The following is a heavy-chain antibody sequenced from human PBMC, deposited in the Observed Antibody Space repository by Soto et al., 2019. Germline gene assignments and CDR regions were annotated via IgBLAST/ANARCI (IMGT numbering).Heavy chain of an antibody. D-gene: IGHD6-25*01. V-gene: IGHV4-39*02. CDR2: IYYSGST. Sequence: QLQLQESGPGLVKPSETLSLTCTVSCGSISSSSYYWGWIRQPPGKGLEWIGSIYYSGSTFYSPSLRSRVTIPVDTSKNQFSLRLSSLTAADTAVYYCAREYSSAPGYWGQGTRVTVSS. J-gene: IGHJ4*02. CDR1: CGSISSSSYY. CDR3: AREYSSAPGY.